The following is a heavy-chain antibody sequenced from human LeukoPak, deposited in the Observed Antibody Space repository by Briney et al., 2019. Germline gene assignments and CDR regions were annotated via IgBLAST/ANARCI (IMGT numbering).Heavy chain of an antibody. CDR2: MNPNSGNT. D-gene: IGHD6-19*01. J-gene: IGHJ4*02. V-gene: IGHV1-8*01. CDR1: GYTFTSYD. Sequence: ASVKVSCKASGYTFTSYDINWVRQATGQGLEWMGWMNPNSGNTGYAQKFQGRVTMTRDTSISTVYMELSRLRSDDTAVYYCAGSNIAVTGTLWVYWGQGTLVTVSS. CDR3: AGSNIAVTGTLWVY.